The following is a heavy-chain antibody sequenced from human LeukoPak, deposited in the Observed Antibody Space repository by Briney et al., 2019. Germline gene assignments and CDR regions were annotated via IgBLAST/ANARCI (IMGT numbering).Heavy chain of an antibody. J-gene: IGHJ4*02. CDR1: GGSISRYY. Sequence: SETLSLTCTVSGGSISRYYWSWIREPAGKGLEWIGRIYTSGSTNYNPSLKSRVTMSVDTSKNQFSLKLSSVTAADTAVYYCARGMHASKYYFDYWGQGTLVSVSS. V-gene: IGHV4-4*07. D-gene: IGHD2-8*01. CDR3: ARGMHASKYYFDY. CDR2: IYTSGST.